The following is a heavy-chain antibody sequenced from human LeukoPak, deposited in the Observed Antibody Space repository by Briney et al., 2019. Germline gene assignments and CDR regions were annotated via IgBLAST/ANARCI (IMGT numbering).Heavy chain of an antibody. CDR3: ARVSVTGGYYYYGMDV. J-gene: IGHJ6*02. CDR2: INHSGST. CDR1: GGSFSGYY. V-gene: IGHV4-34*01. Sequence: SETLSLTWAVYGGSFSGYYWSWIRQPPGKGLEWIGEINHSGSTNYNPSLKSRVTISVDTSKNQFSLKLSSVTAADTAVYYCARVSVTGGYYYYGMDVWGQGTTVTVSS. D-gene: IGHD1-14*01.